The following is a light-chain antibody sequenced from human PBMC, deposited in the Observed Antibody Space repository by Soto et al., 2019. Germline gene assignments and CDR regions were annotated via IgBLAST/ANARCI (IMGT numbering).Light chain of an antibody. CDR3: AAWDDSLSGVV. Sequence: QSVLTQPPSASGTPGQRVTISCSGTSTNIGRNPVYWYQQLPGTAPKLLIYGNDQRPSGVPDRFSGSKSGASASLAICGLRSEDEADYYCAAWDDSLSGVVFGGGTKVTVL. CDR1: STNIGRNP. J-gene: IGLJ2*01. CDR2: GND. V-gene: IGLV1-47*02.